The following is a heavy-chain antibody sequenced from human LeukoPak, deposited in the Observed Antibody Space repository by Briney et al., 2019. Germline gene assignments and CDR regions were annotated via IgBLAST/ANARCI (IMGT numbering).Heavy chain of an antibody. CDR1: GFTFSSYA. CDR2: ISYDGSNK. D-gene: IGHD3-22*01. V-gene: IGHV3-30-3*02. J-gene: IGHJ4*02. CDR3: AKYYYDSSGYPGYFDY. Sequence: PGGSLRLSCAASGFTFSSYAMHWVRQAPGKGLEWVAVISYDGSNKYYADSVKGRFTISRDNSKNTLYLQMNSLRAEDTAVYYCAKYYYDSSGYPGYFDYWGQGTLVTVSS.